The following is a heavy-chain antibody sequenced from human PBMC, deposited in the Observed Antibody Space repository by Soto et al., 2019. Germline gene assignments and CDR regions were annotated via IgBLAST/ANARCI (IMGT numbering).Heavy chain of an antibody. Sequence: PSETLSLTCTVSGGSISSSSYYWGWIRQPPGKGLEWIGSIYYSGSTYYNPSLKSRVTISVDTSKNQFSLKLSSVTAADTAVYYCANRYYYGSGSYYNSFYFDYWGQGTLVTVSS. V-gene: IGHV4-39*01. CDR1: GGSISSSSYY. J-gene: IGHJ4*02. CDR2: IYYSGST. D-gene: IGHD3-10*01. CDR3: ANRYYYGSGSYYNSFYFDY.